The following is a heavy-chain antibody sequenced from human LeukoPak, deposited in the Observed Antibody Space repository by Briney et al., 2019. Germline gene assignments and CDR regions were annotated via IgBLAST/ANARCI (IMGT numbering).Heavy chain of an antibody. J-gene: IGHJ5*02. V-gene: IGHV4-59*12. Sequence: PSETLSLTCTVSGGSISSYYWSWIRQPPGKGLEWIGYIYYSGSTNYNPSLKSRVTISVDTSKNQFSLKLSSVTAADTAVYYCAREAVGYCSGGSCYSWFDPWGQGTLVTVSS. CDR3: AREAVGYCSGGSCYSWFDP. D-gene: IGHD2-15*01. CDR1: GGSISSYY. CDR2: IYYSGST.